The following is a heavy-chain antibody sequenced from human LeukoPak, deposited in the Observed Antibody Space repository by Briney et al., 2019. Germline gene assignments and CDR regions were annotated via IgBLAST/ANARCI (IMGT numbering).Heavy chain of an antibody. V-gene: IGHV3-73*01. J-gene: IGHJ4*02. CDR3: MSPMTTVPSRDY. D-gene: IGHD4-17*01. CDR1: GFTFSDHY. Sequence: QTGGSLRLSCAASGFTFSDHYIDWVRQASGKGLQWVGRIRSKANSYATAYAASVKGRFTISRDDSKNTAYLQMNSLKTEDTAVYYCMSPMTTVPSRDYWGQGTLVTVSS. CDR2: IRSKANSYAT.